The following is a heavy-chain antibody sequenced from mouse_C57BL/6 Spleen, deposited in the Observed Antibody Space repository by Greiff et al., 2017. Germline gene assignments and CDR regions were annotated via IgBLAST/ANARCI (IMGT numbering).Heavy chain of an antibody. CDR1: GYAFTNYL. V-gene: IGHV1-54*01. J-gene: IGHJ2*01. CDR3: AREGTGYDD. Sequence: VQLQQSGAELVRPGTSVKVSCKASGYAFTNYLLEWVKQRPGPGLAWLGVINPGSGGTNYNEKFPGKAPLTADKSSSTAYMQLSSLTAEDTAVXVGAREGTGYDDWGQGTTLTVSS. CDR2: INPGSGGT.